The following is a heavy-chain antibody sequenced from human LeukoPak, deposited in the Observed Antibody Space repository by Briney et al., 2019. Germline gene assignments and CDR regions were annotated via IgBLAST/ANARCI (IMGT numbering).Heavy chain of an antibody. CDR3: AISGRIFGVVIHEDY. Sequence: GGSLRLSCAASGFTFSSYWMHWVRQAPGKGPVWVSRINSDGSSTSYADSVKGRFTISRDNAKNTLYLQMNSLRAEDTAVYYCAISGRIFGVVIHEDYWGQGTLVTVSS. J-gene: IGHJ4*02. V-gene: IGHV3-74*01. CDR1: GFTFSSYW. D-gene: IGHD3-3*02. CDR2: INSDGSST.